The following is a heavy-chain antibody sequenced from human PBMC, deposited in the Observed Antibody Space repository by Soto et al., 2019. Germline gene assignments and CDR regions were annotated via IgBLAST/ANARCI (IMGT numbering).Heavy chain of an antibody. CDR2: IYHTGNT. D-gene: IGHD3-3*01. V-gene: IGHV4-4*07. CDR1: GGSITSYY. J-gene: IGHJ6*02. CDR3: ARDMRVFGGIDV. Sequence: SETLSLTCTVSGGSITSYYWSWIRQPAGKGLEWIGRIYHTGNTNYRHSLQSRVTMSVDTSKNQVSLKLTSVTAADTAVYYCARDMRVFGGIDVWGQGTTVTVSS.